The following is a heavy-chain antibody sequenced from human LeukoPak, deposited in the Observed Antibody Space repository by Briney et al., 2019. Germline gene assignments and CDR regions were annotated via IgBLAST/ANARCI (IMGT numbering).Heavy chain of an antibody. CDR3: ARKLYGDYRFDY. D-gene: IGHD4-17*01. CDR2: IYHSGST. V-gene: IGHV4-38-2*01. Sequence: PSETLSLTCAVSGYSISSGYYWGWIRQPPGKGLEWTGSIYHSGSTYYNPSLKSRVTISVDTSKNQFSLKLSSVTAADTAVYYCARKLYGDYRFDYWGQGTLVTVSS. CDR1: GYSISSGYY. J-gene: IGHJ4*02.